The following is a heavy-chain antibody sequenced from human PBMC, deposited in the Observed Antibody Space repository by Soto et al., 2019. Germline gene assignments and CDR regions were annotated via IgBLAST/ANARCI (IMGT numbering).Heavy chain of an antibody. CDR1: GYNFAKYG. CDR3: ARVWDCTSLCVDVFDV. D-gene: IGHD2-8*01. J-gene: IGHJ3*01. V-gene: IGHV1-18*04. Sequence: GASVKVSCKATGYNFAKYGLSWVRQAPGQGLEWMGWVSGYNSDTNYAQNLQGRVTMTADTSTTTAYMELRSLTSDDTAVYYCARVWDCTSLCVDVFDVWGQGTMVSVSS. CDR2: VSGYNSDT.